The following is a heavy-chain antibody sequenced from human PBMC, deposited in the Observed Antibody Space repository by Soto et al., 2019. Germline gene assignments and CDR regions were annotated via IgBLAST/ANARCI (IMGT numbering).Heavy chain of an antibody. CDR3: ARAAPGYSSSWYFDY. Sequence: PSETLSLTCTVSGGSISSYYWSWIRQPPGKGLEWIGYIYYSGSTNYNPSLKSRVTISVDTSKNQFSLKLSSVTAADTAVYYCARAAPGYSSSWYFDYWGQGTLVTVSS. D-gene: IGHD6-13*01. CDR2: IYYSGST. J-gene: IGHJ4*02. V-gene: IGHV4-59*01. CDR1: GGSISSYY.